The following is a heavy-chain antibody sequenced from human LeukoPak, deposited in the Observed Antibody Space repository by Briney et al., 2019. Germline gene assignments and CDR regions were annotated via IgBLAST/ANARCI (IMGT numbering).Heavy chain of an antibody. D-gene: IGHD3-3*01. J-gene: IGHJ4*02. CDR2: VSWDSTRM. CDR1: GFNFDAYA. CDR3: SRSPDFWSALDF. Sequence: GRSLRLSCAAFGFNFDAYAMHWVRQVPGRGLEWVSGVSWDSTRMAYADSVKGRFTISRDNAKNSLYLQMTSLRPEDTAVYYCSRSPDFWSALDFWGQGTLVAVSS. V-gene: IGHV3-9*01.